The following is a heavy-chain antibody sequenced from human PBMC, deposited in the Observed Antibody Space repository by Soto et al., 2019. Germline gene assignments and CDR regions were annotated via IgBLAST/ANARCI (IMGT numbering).Heavy chain of an antibody. V-gene: IGHV3-23*01. CDR3: AKTRRGCSSTSCAWWPYYYYYGMDV. Sequence: PGGSLRLSCAASGFTFSSYAMSWVRQAPGKGLEWVSAISGSGGSTYYADSVKGRFTISRDNSKNTLYLQMNSLRAEDTAVYYCAKTRRGCSSTSCAWWPYYYYYGMDVWGQGTTVTVSS. D-gene: IGHD2-2*01. J-gene: IGHJ6*02. CDR1: GFTFSSYA. CDR2: ISGSGGST.